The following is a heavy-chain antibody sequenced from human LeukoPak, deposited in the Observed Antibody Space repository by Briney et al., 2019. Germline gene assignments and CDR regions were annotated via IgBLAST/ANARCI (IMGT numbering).Heavy chain of an antibody. CDR1: GFTFSSYA. J-gene: IGHJ4*02. CDR3: AKSMSTVTTSPF. Sequence: GGSLRLSCAASGFTFSSYAMSWVRQAPGKGLEWVSTIGSTGSNTYYTDSVKGRFTISRDNSKNTLYLQINGLRADDTAAYYCAKSMSTVTTSPFWGQGTLVTVSS. D-gene: IGHD4-17*01. CDR2: IGSTGSNT. V-gene: IGHV3-23*01.